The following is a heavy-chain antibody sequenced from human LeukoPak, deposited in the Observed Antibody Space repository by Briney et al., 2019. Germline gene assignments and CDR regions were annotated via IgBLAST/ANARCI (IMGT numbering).Heavy chain of an antibody. CDR3: AKALTMVRGGDFDY. CDR2: ISNTDGST. CDR1: RFTFSSYA. V-gene: IGHV3-23*01. J-gene: IGHJ4*02. Sequence: GGSLRLSCVASRFTFSSYAMSWVRQAPGKGPEWVSVISNTDGSTYYADSVKGRFTISRDNSKNTLYLQMNSLRAEDTAVYYCAKALTMVRGGDFDYWGQGTLVTVSS. D-gene: IGHD3-10*01.